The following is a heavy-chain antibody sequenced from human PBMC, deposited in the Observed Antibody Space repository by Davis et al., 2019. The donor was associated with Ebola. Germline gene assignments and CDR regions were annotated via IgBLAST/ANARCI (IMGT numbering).Heavy chain of an antibody. D-gene: IGHD6-13*01. V-gene: IGHV3-73*01. CDR2: IRSKANSYAT. CDR1: GGSFNGSA. J-gene: IGHJ4*02. Sequence: ETLSLTCAVYGGSFNGSAMHWVRQASGKGLEWVGRIRSKANSYATAYAASVKGRFTISRDDSKNTAYLQMNSLKTEDTAVYYCTAAAGPFDYWGQGTLVTVSS. CDR3: TAAAGPFDY.